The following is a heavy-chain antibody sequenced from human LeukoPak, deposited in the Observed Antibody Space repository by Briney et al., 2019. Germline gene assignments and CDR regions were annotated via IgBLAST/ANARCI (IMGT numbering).Heavy chain of an antibody. CDR3: APRGDIEHSYVYGKWFDP. D-gene: IGHD5-18*01. CDR2: INHSGSS. J-gene: IGHJ5*02. Sequence: SETLSLTCAVYGGSFSAYYWTGIRQPPGKGLEWIGEINHSGSSNYNSSLRSRVTISVDTSYKQFSLRLSSVTAADTAVYYCAPRGDIEHSYVYGKWFDPWGQGTRVTVSS. CDR1: GGSFSAYY. V-gene: IGHV4-34*01.